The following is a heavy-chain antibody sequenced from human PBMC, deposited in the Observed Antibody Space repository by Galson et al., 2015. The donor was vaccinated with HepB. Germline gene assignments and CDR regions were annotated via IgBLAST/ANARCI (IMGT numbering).Heavy chain of an antibody. V-gene: IGHV1-18*01. CDR3: TRDQRRVGNWFDP. Sequence: SVKVSCKASGYTFTNYGISWVRQAPGQGLEWMGWISAYNGNTNYAQKFQGRVTMTTDTSTSTAYMELRSLRSDDTAVYHCTRDQRRVGNWFDPWSQGTLVTVSS. J-gene: IGHJ5*02. D-gene: IGHD1-26*01. CDR1: GYTFTNYG. CDR2: ISAYNGNT.